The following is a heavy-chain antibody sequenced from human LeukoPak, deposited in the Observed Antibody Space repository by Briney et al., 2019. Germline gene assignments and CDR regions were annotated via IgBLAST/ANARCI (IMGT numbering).Heavy chain of an antibody. CDR3: ASDRVLGSGSLDN. J-gene: IGHJ4*02. D-gene: IGHD3-10*01. CDR2: IGSSSSHI. Sequence: PGGSLRLSCAGSGFPFSTYSMNWVRQAPGKGLEWVSSIGSSSSHIYYAASVKGRFTTSRDNAQNSLYLQMNSLGAEDTAVYYCASDRVLGSGSLDNWGQGTLVTVSS. V-gene: IGHV3-21*01. CDR1: GFPFSTYS.